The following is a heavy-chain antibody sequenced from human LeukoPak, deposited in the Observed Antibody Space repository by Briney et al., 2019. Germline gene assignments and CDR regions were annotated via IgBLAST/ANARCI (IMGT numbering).Heavy chain of an antibody. D-gene: IGHD1-1*01. J-gene: IGHJ3*02. CDR1: GYSFTSNW. CDR2: IYPGDSDT. CDR3: AKGGNDDAFDI. V-gene: IGHV5-51*01. Sequence: GESLQISCKGSGYSFTSNWIGRVRQMPGKGLEWMGIIYPGDSDTRYSPSLQGQVSISADKSISTAYLQWSSLKASDSAMYYCAKGGNDDAFDIWGQGTMVTVSS.